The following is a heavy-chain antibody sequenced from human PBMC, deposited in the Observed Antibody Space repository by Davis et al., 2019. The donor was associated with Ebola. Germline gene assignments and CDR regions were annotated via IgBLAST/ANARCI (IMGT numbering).Heavy chain of an antibody. J-gene: IGHJ4*02. CDR1: GFTFSSYG. Sequence: PGGSLRLSCAASGFTFSSYGMHWVRQAPGKGLEWVAVIWYDGSNKYYADSVKGRFTISRDNSKNTLYLQMNSLRAEDTAVYYCAKETVAGPAFDYWGQGTLVTVSS. CDR2: IWYDGSNK. CDR3: AKETVAGPAFDY. V-gene: IGHV3-33*06. D-gene: IGHD6-19*01.